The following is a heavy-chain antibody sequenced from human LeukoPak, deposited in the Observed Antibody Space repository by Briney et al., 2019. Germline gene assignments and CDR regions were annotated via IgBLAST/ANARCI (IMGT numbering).Heavy chain of an antibody. CDR2: IYSSGST. CDR3: ARDKGRAFDI. CDR1: GDSISSYY. J-gene: IGHJ3*02. V-gene: IGHV4-59*01. Sequence: SETLSLTCTVSGDSISSYYWSWIRQPPGKGLEWIGYIYSSGSTNYNPSLKSRVTMSVDTSKNQFSLKLSSVTAADTAVYHCARDKGRAFDIWGQGTVVTVSS.